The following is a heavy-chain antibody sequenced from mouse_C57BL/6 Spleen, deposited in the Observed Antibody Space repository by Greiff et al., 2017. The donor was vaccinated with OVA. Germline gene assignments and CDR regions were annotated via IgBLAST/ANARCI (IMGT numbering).Heavy chain of an antibody. CDR1: GYTFTSYW. CDR3: ARSGDYDEEDYAMDY. Sequence: VQLQQPGAELVKPGASVKLSCQASGYTFTSYWMHWVKQRPGQGLEWIGMIPPNSGSTNSNEKLKSKATLTVAKSASTAYMQLSSLTSEDAAVDYGARSGDYDEEDYAMDYWGQGTSVTVSS. D-gene: IGHD2-4*01. J-gene: IGHJ4*01. V-gene: IGHV1-64*01. CDR2: IPPNSGST.